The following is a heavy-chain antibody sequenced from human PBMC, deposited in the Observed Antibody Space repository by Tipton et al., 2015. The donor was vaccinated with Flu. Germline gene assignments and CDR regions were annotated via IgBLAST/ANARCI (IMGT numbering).Heavy chain of an antibody. Sequence: SLRLSCAASGFTFNSYGMSWVRQAPGKGLEWVSTISASGSNTYYADSVKGRFTISRDNSKDTVYLQMNSLRAEDTAVYYCATLRGSTYDSYIMGFWGQGTTVIVSS. CDR2: ISASGSNT. V-gene: IGHV3-23*01. J-gene: IGHJ6*02. CDR3: ATLRGSTYDSYIMGF. CDR1: GFTFNSYG.